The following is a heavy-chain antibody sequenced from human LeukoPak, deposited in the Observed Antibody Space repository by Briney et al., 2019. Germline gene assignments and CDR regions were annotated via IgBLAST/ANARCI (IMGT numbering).Heavy chain of an antibody. Sequence: GRSLRLSCAASGFTFSSYAMHWVRQAPGKGLEWVAVISYDGSNKYYADSVKGRFTISRDNAKNTLNLQMNSLRVEDTAVYYCATIFEFWGQGILVTVSS. CDR2: ISYDGSNK. V-gene: IGHV3-30-3*01. CDR3: ATIFEF. J-gene: IGHJ4*02. D-gene: IGHD1-14*01. CDR1: GFTFSSYA.